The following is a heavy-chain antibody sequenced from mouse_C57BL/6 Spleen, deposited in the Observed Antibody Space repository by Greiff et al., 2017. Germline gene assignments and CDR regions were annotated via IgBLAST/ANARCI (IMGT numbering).Heavy chain of an antibody. Sequence: VQLQQSGAELAKPGASVKLSCKASGYTFTSYWMHWVKQRPGQGLEWIGYINPSSGYTKYNQKFKDKATLTADKYSSTAYMQLSSLTYEDSAVYYCAIVTTYAMDYWGQGTSVTVSS. J-gene: IGHJ4*01. V-gene: IGHV1-7*01. CDR2: INPSSGYT. CDR1: GYTFTSYW. CDR3: AIVTTYAMDY. D-gene: IGHD2-12*01.